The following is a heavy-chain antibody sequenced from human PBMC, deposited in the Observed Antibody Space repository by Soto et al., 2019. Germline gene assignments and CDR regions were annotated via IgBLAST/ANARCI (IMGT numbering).Heavy chain of an antibody. J-gene: IGHJ4*02. CDR2: INTNNGSP. D-gene: IGHD1-26*01. CDR3: ERDFEDSGSPGFDF. CDR1: GYTFTSDA. V-gene: IGHV7-4-1*01. Sequence: QVQLVQSGSELKKPGASVKVSCKASGYTFTSDAMNWVRQAPGQGLEWMGWINTNNGSPTYAQVFTGRFVFASDTSVSTEYLQICSLKAEDTAVYYCERDFEDSGSPGFDFWGQGTLVTVSS.